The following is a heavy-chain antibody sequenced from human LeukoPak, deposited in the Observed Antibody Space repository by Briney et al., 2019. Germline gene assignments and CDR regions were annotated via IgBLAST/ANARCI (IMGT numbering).Heavy chain of an antibody. J-gene: IGHJ6*02. CDR1: GFTFSSYG. D-gene: IGHD5-18*01. Sequence: PGRSLRLSCAASGFTFSSYGMHWVRQAPGKGLEWAAVISYDGSNKYYADSVKGRFTISRDNSKNTLYLQMNSLRAEDTAVYYCAKGYSYEHYYGMDVWGQGTTVTVSS. CDR3: AKGYSYEHYYGMDV. V-gene: IGHV3-30*18. CDR2: ISYDGSNK.